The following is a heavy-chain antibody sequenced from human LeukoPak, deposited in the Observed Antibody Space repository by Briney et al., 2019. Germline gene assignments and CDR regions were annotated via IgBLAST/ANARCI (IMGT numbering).Heavy chain of an antibody. CDR1: GFSFSTYS. CDR3: ARVAEAAAFDS. D-gene: IGHD6-13*01. Sequence: GGSLRLSCAASGFSFSTYSMNWVRQAPGKGLEWVSSISSNSRYIYYADSMRGRFTISRDNAKNSLYLQMNSLKPEDTAVYYCARVAEAAAFDSWGQGTLATVSS. J-gene: IGHJ4*02. V-gene: IGHV3-21*06. CDR2: ISSNSRYI.